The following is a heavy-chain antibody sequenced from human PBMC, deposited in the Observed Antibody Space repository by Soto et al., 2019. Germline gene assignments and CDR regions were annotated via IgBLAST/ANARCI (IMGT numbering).Heavy chain of an antibody. CDR2: ISGDGSST. D-gene: IGHD1-7*01. CDR1: EFTFRRYW. Sequence: EVQLVDSGGGLVQPGGSLRLSCAASEFTFRRYWMHWVRQSPGKGLVWVSRISGDGSSTTYADSVRGRFTISRDNAKNTVYLQMYSLRAEDTAVYYCARSLPGTYGAFDLWGQGTMVTVSS. V-gene: IGHV3-74*01. CDR3: ARSLPGTYGAFDL. J-gene: IGHJ3*01.